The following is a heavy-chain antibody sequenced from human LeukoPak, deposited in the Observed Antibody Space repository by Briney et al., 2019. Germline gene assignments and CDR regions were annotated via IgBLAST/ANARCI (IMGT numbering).Heavy chain of an antibody. CDR3: ASPADDYYGSATAFDY. Sequence: ASVKVSCKASGYTFTSYGISWVRQAPGQGLEWMGWISVYNGNTNYAQQFQGRVTMTTDKSTSTAYMELRSLRSDDTAVYYCASPADDYYGSATAFDYWVQGTLVTVSS. CDR1: GYTFTSYG. V-gene: IGHV1-18*01. D-gene: IGHD3-10*01. J-gene: IGHJ4*02. CDR2: ISVYNGNT.